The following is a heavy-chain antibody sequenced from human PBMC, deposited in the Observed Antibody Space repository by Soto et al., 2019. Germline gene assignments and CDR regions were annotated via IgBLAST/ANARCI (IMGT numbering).Heavy chain of an antibody. V-gene: IGHV3-7*03. CDR1: GFTFSAYW. CDR3: ARDANRDIVLVPTSFHYGMDV. J-gene: IGHJ6*02. D-gene: IGHD2-2*01. Sequence: GGSLRLSCAASGFTFSAYWMSWVRQAPGKGLEWVANIKQGGSEKYYVGSLRGRFTISRDNAKSSLYLQLNSLRAEDTAVYYCARDANRDIVLVPTSFHYGMDVWGQGTTVTVSS. CDR2: IKQGGSEK.